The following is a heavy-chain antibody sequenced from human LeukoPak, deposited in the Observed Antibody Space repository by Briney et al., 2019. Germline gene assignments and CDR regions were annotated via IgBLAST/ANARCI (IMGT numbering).Heavy chain of an antibody. Sequence: PSETLSLTCAVYGGSFSGYYWSWIRQPPGKGLEWIGEINHSGSTNYNPSLKSRVTISVDTSKNQFSLKLSSVTAADTAVYYCARGNGVLYYYDSSGYWDYWGQGTLVTVSS. V-gene: IGHV4-34*01. CDR2: INHSGST. CDR3: ARGNGVLYYYDSSGYWDY. J-gene: IGHJ4*02. D-gene: IGHD3-22*01. CDR1: GGSFSGYY.